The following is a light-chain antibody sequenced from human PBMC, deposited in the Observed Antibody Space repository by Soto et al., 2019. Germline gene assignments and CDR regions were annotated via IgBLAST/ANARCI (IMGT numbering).Light chain of an antibody. V-gene: IGLV2-14*01. J-gene: IGLJ3*02. Sequence: SALTQPASVSGSPGQSIAISCTGTSSDVGGYNYVSWYHQYPGKAPKLMIFDVNNRPSGVSDRFSGSKSGNTASLTISGLQPEDEGDYFCTSYTSTSTLVFGGGTKLTVL. CDR3: TSYTSTSTLV. CDR1: SSDVGGYNY. CDR2: DVN.